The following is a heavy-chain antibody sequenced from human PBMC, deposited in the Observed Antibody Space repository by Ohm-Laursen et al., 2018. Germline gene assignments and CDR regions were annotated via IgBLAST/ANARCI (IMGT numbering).Heavy chain of an antibody. CDR3: VRGLADGVHLN. V-gene: IGHV3-66*01. J-gene: IGHJ4*02. Sequence: SLRLSCAASGFTVSSNYMNWARQAPGKGLEWVSVIYTGDITSYADSVKGRFTISRDISKNALYLHMNSLRAEDRGVYYCVRGLADGVHLNWGQGTLVAVSP. CDR2: IYTGDIT. CDR1: GFTVSSNY. D-gene: IGHD4-17*01.